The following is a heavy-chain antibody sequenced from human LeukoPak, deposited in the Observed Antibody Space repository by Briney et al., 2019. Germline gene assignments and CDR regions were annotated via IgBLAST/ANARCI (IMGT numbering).Heavy chain of an antibody. J-gene: IGHJ6*04. CDR1: GFTVSSHY. CDR3: ARAPAYGDNLPDV. CDR2: IYSGGNT. Sequence: GGSRRLSCAASGFTVSSHYLSWVRQAPGKGLEWVSIIYSGGNTYYADSVKGRFTISRDNSKDTLYLQMNTLRAEDTAVYYCARAPAYGDNLPDVWGKGTTVTVSS. D-gene: IGHD4-23*01. V-gene: IGHV3-53*01.